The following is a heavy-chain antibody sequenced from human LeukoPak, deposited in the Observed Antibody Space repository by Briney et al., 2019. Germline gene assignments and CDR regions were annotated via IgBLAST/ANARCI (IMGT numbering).Heavy chain of an antibody. D-gene: IGHD3-3*01. CDR2: IYSGGRT. V-gene: IGHV3-53*01. J-gene: IGHJ4*02. CDR1: GFTVSSNY. Sequence: GGCLRLSCAASGFTVSSNYMSWVRLAPGKGLEWVSVIYSGGRTYYADSVKGRFTISRDNSKNTVYLQMNSLRAEDTAVYYCARDEWRGPYYWGQGTLVTVSS. CDR3: ARDEWRGPYY.